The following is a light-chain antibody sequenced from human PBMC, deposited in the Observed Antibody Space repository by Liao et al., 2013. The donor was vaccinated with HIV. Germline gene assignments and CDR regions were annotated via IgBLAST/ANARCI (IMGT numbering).Light chain of an antibody. Sequence: SYELTQPPSVSVFPGQTARITCSGDAVPNQYAFWYKQKPGQAPVLVIYNDSERPSGTPERFSGSSSGTTVTLTISGAQAEDEADYYCQSADSSGTFEFGGGTKLTVL. CDR1: AVPNQY. V-gene: IGLV3-25*03. J-gene: IGLJ2*01. CDR3: QSADSSGTFE. CDR2: NDS.